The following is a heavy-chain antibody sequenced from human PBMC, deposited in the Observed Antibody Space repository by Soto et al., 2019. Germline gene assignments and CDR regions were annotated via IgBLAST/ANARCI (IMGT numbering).Heavy chain of an antibody. D-gene: IGHD6-25*01. Sequence: QVQLVESGGGVVQPGRSLRLSCAASGFTFSSYGMHWVRQAPGKGLEWVAVISYDGSNKYYADSVKGRFTISRDNSKNTLYLQMNSLRDEDTAVYYCAKDRRPNYYYGMGVWGQGTTVTVSS. CDR2: ISYDGSNK. J-gene: IGHJ6*02. CDR3: AKDRRPNYYYGMGV. CDR1: GFTFSSYG. V-gene: IGHV3-30*18.